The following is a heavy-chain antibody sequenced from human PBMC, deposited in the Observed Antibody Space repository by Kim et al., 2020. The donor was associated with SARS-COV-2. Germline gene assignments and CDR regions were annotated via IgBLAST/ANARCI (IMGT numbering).Heavy chain of an antibody. CDR3: ARDQGSDGVDP. V-gene: IGHV4-59*01. Sequence: TNYTPSLKRRVTISVDTSKNQFSLRLSAVTAADTAVYYCARDQGSDGVDPWGQGTLVTVSS. J-gene: IGHJ5*02. CDR2: T. D-gene: IGHD4-17*01.